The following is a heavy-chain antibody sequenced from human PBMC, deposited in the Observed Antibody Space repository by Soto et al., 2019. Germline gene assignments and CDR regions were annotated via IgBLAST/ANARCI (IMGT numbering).Heavy chain of an antibody. CDR2: ITTSSHTI. V-gene: IGHV3-48*02. D-gene: IGHD2-15*01. J-gene: IGHJ4*02. Sequence: PGGSLRLSCAASGFTFSSYSMDWVRQAPGQGLEWISYITTSSHTIYYADSVRGRFTISRDNAKNSLFLQMNSLRDEDTAVYYCARSGEFYCSGGSCYFDYWGQGTLVTVSS. CDR3: ARSGEFYCSGGSCYFDY. CDR1: GFTFSSYS.